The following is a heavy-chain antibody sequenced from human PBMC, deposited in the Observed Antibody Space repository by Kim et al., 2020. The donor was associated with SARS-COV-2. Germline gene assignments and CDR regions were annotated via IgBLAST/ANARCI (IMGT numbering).Heavy chain of an antibody. J-gene: IGHJ4*02. V-gene: IGHV3-21*01. CDR2: ISSSSSYI. Sequence: GGSLRLSCAASGFTFSSYSMNWVRQAPGKGLEWVSSISSSSSYIYYADSVKGRFTISRDNAKNSLYLQMNSLRAEDTAVYYCASAHSGYDYADDYWGQGTLVTVSS. D-gene: IGHD5-12*01. CDR1: GFTFSSYS. CDR3: ASAHSGYDYADDY.